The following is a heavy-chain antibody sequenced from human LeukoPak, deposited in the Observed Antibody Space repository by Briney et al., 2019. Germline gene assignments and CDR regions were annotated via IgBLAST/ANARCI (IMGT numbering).Heavy chain of an antibody. D-gene: IGHD3-9*01. J-gene: IGHJ4*02. CDR3: ARGYFDWLYDY. CDR1: GFTVSSNY. Sequence: GSLRLSCAASGFTVSSNYMSWIRQPPGKGLEWIGEINHSGSTNYNPSLKSRVTISVDTSKNQFSLKLSSVTAADTAVYYCARGYFDWLYDYWGQGTLVTVSS. CDR2: INHSGST. V-gene: IGHV4-34*01.